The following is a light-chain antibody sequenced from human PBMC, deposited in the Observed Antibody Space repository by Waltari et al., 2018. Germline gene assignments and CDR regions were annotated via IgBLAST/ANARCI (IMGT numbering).Light chain of an antibody. J-gene: IGKJ1*01. V-gene: IGKV4-1*01. CDR2: WAS. Sequence: DIVMTQSPDSLAVSLGERATINCKSSQSVIYSSNNKNYLAWYQQKPGQPPKLLIYWASTRESGVPDRFSGSGSGTDFTLTISSLQAEDVAVYYCQQYYSNPRIFGQGTKVEIK. CDR3: QQYYSNPRI. CDR1: QSVIYSSNNKNY.